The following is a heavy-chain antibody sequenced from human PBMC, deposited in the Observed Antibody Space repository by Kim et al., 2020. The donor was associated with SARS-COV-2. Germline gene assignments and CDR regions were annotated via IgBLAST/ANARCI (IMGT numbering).Heavy chain of an antibody. D-gene: IGHD2-2*02. CDR1: GGSFSVYH. CDR3: ARGRAGVVPSPILGIGPHYDYYAMDV. Sequence: SETLSLTCAVYGGSFSVYHWSWIRQPPGKGLEWIGEINHSGSTNYNPSLKSRVTISVDTSKNQFSLKLSSVTAADTAEYYCARGRAGVVPSPILGIGPHYDYYAMDVWGPRDHGHRLL. J-gene: IGHJ6*01. CDR2: INHSGST. V-gene: IGHV4-34*01.